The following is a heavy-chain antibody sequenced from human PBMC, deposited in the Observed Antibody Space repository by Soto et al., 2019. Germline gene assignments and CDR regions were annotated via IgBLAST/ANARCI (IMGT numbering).Heavy chain of an antibody. CDR1: GGTFSSYT. D-gene: IGHD5-18*01. V-gene: IGHV1-69*02. CDR2: IIPMLGIA. CDR3: ANRGYSYGFVIY. J-gene: IGHJ4*02. Sequence: QVQLVQSGAEVKKPGSSVKVSCKASGGTFSSYTFSWVRQAPGQGLEWMGRIIPMLGIANYAQKFQGRVTITADKSTSQAYMELSSLRSEDTAVYYCANRGYSYGFVIYWGQGTLVTVSS.